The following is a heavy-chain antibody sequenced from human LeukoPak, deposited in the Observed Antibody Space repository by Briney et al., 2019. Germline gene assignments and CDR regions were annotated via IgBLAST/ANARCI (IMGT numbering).Heavy chain of an antibody. Sequence: SETLSLTCTVSGGSISSYYWSWTRQPPGKGLEWIGYIYYSGSTNYNPSLKSRVTISVDTSKNQFSLKLSSVTAADTAVYYCARGAPAYYYDSSGPLNDYWGQGTLVTVSS. CDR3: ARGAPAYYYDSSGPLNDY. D-gene: IGHD3-22*01. V-gene: IGHV4-59*01. CDR1: GGSISSYY. CDR2: IYYSGST. J-gene: IGHJ4*02.